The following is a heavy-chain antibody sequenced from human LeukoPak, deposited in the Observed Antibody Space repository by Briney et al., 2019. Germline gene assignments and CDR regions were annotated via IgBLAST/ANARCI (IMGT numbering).Heavy chain of an antibody. CDR2: INHSGST. V-gene: IGHV4-34*01. Sequence: PSETLSLTCAVYGGSFSGYYWSWIRQPPGKGLEWIGEINHSGSTNYNPSLKSRVTISVDTSKNQFSLKLCSVTAADTAVYYCARGPTGYCSSTSCAKFDYWGQGTLVTVSS. J-gene: IGHJ4*02. CDR3: ARGPTGYCSSTSCAKFDY. D-gene: IGHD2-2*01. CDR1: GGSFSGYY.